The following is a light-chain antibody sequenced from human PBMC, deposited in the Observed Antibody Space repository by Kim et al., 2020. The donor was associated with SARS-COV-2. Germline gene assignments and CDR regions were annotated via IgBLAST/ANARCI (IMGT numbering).Light chain of an antibody. CDR2: DAS. CDR1: QSVCTS. V-gene: IGKV3-11*01. Sequence: LSPGEQATLSCRASQSVCTSLVWYQQKPGQAPRLLLYDASTRVIGIPARFSGSGSGTDFTLTISGLEPEDFAVYYCQQRSNWPSRTFGQGTKLEI. J-gene: IGKJ2*01. CDR3: QQRSNWPSRT.